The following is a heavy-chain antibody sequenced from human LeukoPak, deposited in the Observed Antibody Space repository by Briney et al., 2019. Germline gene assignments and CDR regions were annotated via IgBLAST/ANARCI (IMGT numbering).Heavy chain of an antibody. V-gene: IGHV3-21*01. CDR3: ARGGNHYDYVWGSYRSSRYFDY. Sequence: PGGSLRLSCAASGFTFSSYSMNWVRQAPGKGLEWVSSISSSSSYIYYADSVKGRFTISRDNAKNSLYLQMNSLRAEDTAVYYCARGGNHYDYVWGSYRSSRYFDYWGQGTLVTVSS. CDR1: GFTFSSYS. D-gene: IGHD3-16*02. CDR2: ISSSSSYI. J-gene: IGHJ4*02.